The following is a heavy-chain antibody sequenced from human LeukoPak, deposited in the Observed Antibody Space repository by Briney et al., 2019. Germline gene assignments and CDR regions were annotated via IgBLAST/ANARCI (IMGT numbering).Heavy chain of an antibody. J-gene: IGHJ4*02. Sequence: PGGSLRLSCAASGFTFSSFEMNRVRQAPGKGLEWVSKISSSGSTIYYADSVRGRFTVSRDNAKNLLYLQMNSLRAEDTAVYYCATDFDRWGQGTLVTVSS. V-gene: IGHV3-48*03. CDR3: ATDFDR. CDR2: ISSSGSTI. CDR1: GFTFSSFE.